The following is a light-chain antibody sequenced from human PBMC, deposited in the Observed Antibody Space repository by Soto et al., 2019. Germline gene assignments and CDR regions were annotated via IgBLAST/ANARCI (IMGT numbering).Light chain of an antibody. Sequence: DIQMTQSPSSLSASVGDRVTITCRASQTISNYLNWYQQQPGKAPKLLIYAASSLQSGVPSRFSGSGSGTDFTLTISSLQPEDFATYYCQQSYYTPLTFGGGTKVDIK. CDR2: AAS. CDR1: QTISNY. V-gene: IGKV1-39*01. J-gene: IGKJ4*01. CDR3: QQSYYTPLT.